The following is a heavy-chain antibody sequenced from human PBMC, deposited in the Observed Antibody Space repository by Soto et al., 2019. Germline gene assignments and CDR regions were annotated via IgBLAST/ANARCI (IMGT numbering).Heavy chain of an antibody. J-gene: IGHJ4*02. Sequence: QVQLVESGGGVVRPGRSLRLSCAATGFSFSTHGMHWVRQAPGTGLEWVAVIVNDESEQDYSDSVKGRFTISRDNSKNTLYLQMNNLRAEDTAVYYCARDDNYAENGLDHCGQGILGTVSS. CDR1: GFSFSTHG. V-gene: IGHV3-33*01. CDR2: IVNDESEQ. D-gene: IGHD4-17*01. CDR3: ARDDNYAENGLDH.